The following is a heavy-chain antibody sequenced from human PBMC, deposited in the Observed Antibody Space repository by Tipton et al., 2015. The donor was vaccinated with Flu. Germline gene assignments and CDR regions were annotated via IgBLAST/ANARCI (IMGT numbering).Heavy chain of an antibody. Sequence: LRLSCAVNDGSFLNYVWTWIRQSPGKGLEWIGETNHSGGTKYNPSLKSRVTISLDTSKNHFFLNLTSMTAADTAMYYCAREKDSSGSEYFQHWGQGTLVTVSS. CDR2: TNHSGGT. J-gene: IGHJ1*01. CDR1: DGSFLNYV. D-gene: IGHD6-19*01. CDR3: AREKDSSGSEYFQH. V-gene: IGHV4-34*01.